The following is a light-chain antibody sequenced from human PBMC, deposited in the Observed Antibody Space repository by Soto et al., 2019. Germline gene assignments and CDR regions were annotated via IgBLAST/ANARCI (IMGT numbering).Light chain of an antibody. CDR1: QGISNY. CDR2: DAS. CDR3: QKYNSAALT. Sequence: DIQMTQSPSSLSASVGDRVTITCRASQGISNYLAWYQQKPGKGPKLLIYDASTLQSGAPSRFSGSGSGRDFTHTISSLQPEDVATYYCQKYNSAALTFGPGTKVDIK. V-gene: IGKV1-27*01. J-gene: IGKJ3*01.